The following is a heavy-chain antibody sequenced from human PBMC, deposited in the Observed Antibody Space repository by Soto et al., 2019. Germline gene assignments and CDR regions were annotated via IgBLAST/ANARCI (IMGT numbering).Heavy chain of an antibody. CDR3: AKGYEVSPPVASGWYSNYFYGVDV. CDR1: GITFSGYN. J-gene: IGHJ6*02. Sequence: PGGSLRLSCAASGITFSGYNMHWVRQAPGKGLEWVGLISYDGSNKYYGDSVKGRFTISRDNSRNTLYLQMNSLKPDDTAVYYCAKGYEVSPPVASGWYSNYFYGVDVWGRGTTVTVSS. D-gene: IGHD6-19*01. V-gene: IGHV3-30*18. CDR2: ISYDGSNK.